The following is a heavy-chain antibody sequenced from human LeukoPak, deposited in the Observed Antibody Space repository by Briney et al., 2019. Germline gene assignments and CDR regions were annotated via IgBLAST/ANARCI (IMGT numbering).Heavy chain of an antibody. V-gene: IGHV3-30*04. D-gene: IGHD1-26*01. Sequence: PGGSLRISCAASRFTFSSYAMHWVRQAPGKGLEWVAVISYDGSNKYYADSVKGRFTISRDNSKNTLYLQMNSLRAEDTAVYYCARGSSGSFDYWGQGTLVTVSS. J-gene: IGHJ4*02. CDR2: ISYDGSNK. CDR3: ARGSSGSFDY. CDR1: RFTFSSYA.